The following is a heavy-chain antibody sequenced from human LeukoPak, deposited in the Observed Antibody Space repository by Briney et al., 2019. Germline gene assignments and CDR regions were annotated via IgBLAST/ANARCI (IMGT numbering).Heavy chain of an antibody. CDR1: GFTFSSYA. J-gene: IGHJ4*02. D-gene: IGHD2-2*01. CDR2: ISGSGGST. CDR3: AKVGSAMRGYFDY. Sequence: GGSLRLSCAASGFTFSSYAMSWVRQAPGKGLEWVSAISGSGGSTYYADSVKGRFTISRDNSKNTLFLQMNSLRAEDTAVYYCAKVGSAMRGYFDYWGQGTLVTVSS. V-gene: IGHV3-23*01.